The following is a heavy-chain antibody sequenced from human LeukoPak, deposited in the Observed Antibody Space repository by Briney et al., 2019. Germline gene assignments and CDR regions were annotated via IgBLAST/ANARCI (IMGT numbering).Heavy chain of an antibody. V-gene: IGHV4-59*08. CDR1: GGSISSYY. CDR2: IYYSGST. Sequence: SETLSLTCTVSGGSISSYYWSWIRQPPGKGLEWIGYIYYSGSTNYNPSLKSRVTISVDTSKNQFSLKLSSVTAADTAVYYCALRDGYNYSFDYWGQGTLVTVSS. D-gene: IGHD5-24*01. J-gene: IGHJ4*02. CDR3: ALRDGYNYSFDY.